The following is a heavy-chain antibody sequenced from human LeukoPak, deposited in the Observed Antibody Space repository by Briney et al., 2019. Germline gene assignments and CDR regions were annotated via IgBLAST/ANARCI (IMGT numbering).Heavy chain of an antibody. CDR1: GGSFSGYY. D-gene: IGHD3-22*01. CDR3: ARGPDYYDSSGSPDY. CDR2: INHSGST. Sequence: SETLSLTCAVYGGSFSGYYWSWIRQPPGKGLEWIGEINHSGSTNYNPSLKSRVTISVDTSKNQFSLKLSSVTAADTAVYYCARGPDYYDSSGSPDYWGQGTLVTVSS. J-gene: IGHJ4*02. V-gene: IGHV4-34*01.